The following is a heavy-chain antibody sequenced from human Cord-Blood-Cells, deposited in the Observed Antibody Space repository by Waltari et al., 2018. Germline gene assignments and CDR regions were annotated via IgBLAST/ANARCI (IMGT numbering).Heavy chain of an antibody. CDR3: AKDLWQQLDDAFDI. V-gene: IGHV3-9*01. J-gene: IGHJ3*02. D-gene: IGHD6-13*01. CDR2: ISWNSGSI. Sequence: EVQLVESGGGLVQPGRSLRLSCAASGFTFDDYAMHWVRQAPGKGLEWVSGISWNSGSIGYADSVKGRFTISRDNAKNSLYLQMNSLRAEDTALYYCAKDLWQQLDDAFDIWGQGTMVTVSS. CDR1: GFTFDDYA.